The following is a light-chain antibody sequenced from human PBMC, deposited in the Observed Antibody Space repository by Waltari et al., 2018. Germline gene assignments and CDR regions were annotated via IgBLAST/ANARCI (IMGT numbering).Light chain of an antibody. CDR1: SSDVGGYNT. CDR3: CSYAGSYTLV. V-gene: IGLV2-11*01. CDR2: YVS. Sequence: SALTQPRSVSGSPGQSVPISCTGTSSDVGGYNTVSWYQPHTGKAPKRMIYYVSKRPSGVPDRFSGSKSGNTASLTISGLQAEDEADYYCCSYAGSYTLVFGGGTKLTVL. J-gene: IGLJ2*01.